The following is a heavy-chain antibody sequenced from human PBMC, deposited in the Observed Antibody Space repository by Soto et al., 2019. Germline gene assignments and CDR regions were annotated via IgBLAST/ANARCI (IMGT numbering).Heavy chain of an antibody. D-gene: IGHD6-13*01. Sequence: QVQLQQWGAGLLKPSETLSLTCAVYGGSFSGYYWSWIRQPPGKGLEWIGEINHSGGTNCNPSLKSRVTISVDTSKNQFSLKMTSVTAADTAVYYCARRWQQVAPLLDVWGKGTTVTVSS. V-gene: IGHV4-34*01. CDR3: ARRWQQVAPLLDV. CDR1: GGSFSGYY. J-gene: IGHJ6*04. CDR2: INHSGGT.